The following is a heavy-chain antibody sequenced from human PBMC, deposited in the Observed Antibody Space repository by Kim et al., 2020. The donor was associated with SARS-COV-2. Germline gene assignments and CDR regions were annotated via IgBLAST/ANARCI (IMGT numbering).Heavy chain of an antibody. CDR1: GGSISSSSYY. V-gene: IGHV4-39*01. CDR3: ARQYSSGWYGGHFDY. CDR2: IYYSGST. J-gene: IGHJ4*02. D-gene: IGHD6-19*01. Sequence: SETLSLTCTVSGGSISSSSYYWGWIRQPPGKGLEWIGSIYYSGSTYYNPSLKSRVTISVDTPKNQFSLKLSSVTAADTAVYYCARQYSSGWYGGHFDYWGQGTLVTVSS.